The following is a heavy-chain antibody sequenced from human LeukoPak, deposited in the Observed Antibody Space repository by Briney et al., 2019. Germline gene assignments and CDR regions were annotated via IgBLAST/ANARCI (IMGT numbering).Heavy chain of an antibody. Sequence: GSLRLSRAASGFTFSSYAMSWVRQPPGKGLEWIGEINHSGSTNYNPSLKSRVTISVDTSKNQFSLRLSSVTAADTAVYYCARYSSGWYEYYFDYWGQGTLVTVSS. D-gene: IGHD6-19*01. CDR2: INHSGST. CDR1: GFTFSSYA. CDR3: ARYSSGWYEYYFDY. V-gene: IGHV4-34*01. J-gene: IGHJ4*02.